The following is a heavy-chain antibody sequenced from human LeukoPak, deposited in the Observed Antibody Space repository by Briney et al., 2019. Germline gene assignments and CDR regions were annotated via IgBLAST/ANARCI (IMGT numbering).Heavy chain of an antibody. CDR1: GGSVSSGSYY. D-gene: IGHD2-2*01. CDR3: ARAAYRSNSEFDY. CDR2: IYYSGST. Sequence: SETLSLTCTVSGGSVSSGSYYWSWIRQPPGKGLEWIGYIYYSGSTNYNPSLKSRVTISVDTSKNQFSLKLSSVTAADTAVYYCARAAYRSNSEFDYWGQGTLVTVSS. V-gene: IGHV4-61*01. J-gene: IGHJ4*02.